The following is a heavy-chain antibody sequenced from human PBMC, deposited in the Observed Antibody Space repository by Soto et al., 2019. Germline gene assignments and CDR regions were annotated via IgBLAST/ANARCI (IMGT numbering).Heavy chain of an antibody. J-gene: IGHJ5*02. CDR1: GFTFSSYW. V-gene: IGHV3-74*01. CDR2: INSDGSST. Sequence: GGSLRPSCAASGFTFSSYWMHWVRQAPGKGLVWVSRINSDGSSTSYADSVKGRFTISRDNAKNTLYLQMNSLRAEDTAVYYCARDRFLEWLYNWFDPWGQGTLVTVSS. CDR3: ARDRFLEWLYNWFDP. D-gene: IGHD3-3*01.